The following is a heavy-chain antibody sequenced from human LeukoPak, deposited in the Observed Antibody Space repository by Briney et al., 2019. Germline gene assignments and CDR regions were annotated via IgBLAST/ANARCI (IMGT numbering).Heavy chain of an antibody. V-gene: IGHV6-1*01. Sequence: QALSLTCAISGGRVSRKCVPWNWIRPSPSRGLEGLTRTYYRSKWYNDYAVSVKSRITINPVTSKNQFSLQLNSVTPEDTAVYYCAREYSSTFDIWGQGTMVTVSS. D-gene: IGHD6-19*01. CDR2: TYYRSKWYN. CDR3: AREYSSTFDI. J-gene: IGHJ3*02. CDR1: GGRVSRKCVP.